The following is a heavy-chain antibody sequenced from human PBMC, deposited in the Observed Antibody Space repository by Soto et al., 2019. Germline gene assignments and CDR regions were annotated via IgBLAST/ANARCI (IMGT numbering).Heavy chain of an antibody. CDR3: AREGSSGFGMDV. J-gene: IGHJ6*02. V-gene: IGHV4-4*07. CDR2: IYTSGTT. CDR1: GGSIRSYY. Sequence: QVQLQQSGPGLVKPSETLSLTCTVSGGSIRSYYWSWIRQPAGKALEWIGRIYTSGTTNYNPSLKSRVTILLDTSKNQFSLDLSSVTGADTAVYYCAREGSSGFGMDVWGQGTTVTVSS. D-gene: IGHD6-25*01.